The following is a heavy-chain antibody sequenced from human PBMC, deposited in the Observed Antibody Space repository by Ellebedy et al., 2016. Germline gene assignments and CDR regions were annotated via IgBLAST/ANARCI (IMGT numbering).Heavy chain of an antibody. D-gene: IGHD6-19*01. CDR3: AKDAVRRPSSGWYGPPGY. CDR2: ISGSGGST. CDR1: GFTFSSYA. Sequence: GGSLRLXXAASGFTFSSYAMSWVRQAPGKGLEWVSGISGSGGSTYYADSVKGRFTISRDNSKNTLYLQMNSMRAEDTAVYYCAKDAVRRPSSGWYGPPGYWGQGTLVTVSS. J-gene: IGHJ4*02. V-gene: IGHV3-23*01.